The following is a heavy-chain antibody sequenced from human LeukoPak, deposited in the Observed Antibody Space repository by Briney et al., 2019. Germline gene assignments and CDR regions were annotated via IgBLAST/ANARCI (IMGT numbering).Heavy chain of an antibody. D-gene: IGHD3-22*01. CDR2: TYSGGST. J-gene: IGHJ4*02. CDR1: GFTVSSNY. V-gene: IGHV3-53*01. CDR3: AKAPRGRVKINEYYFDY. Sequence: PGGSLRLSCAASGFTVSSNYMSWVRQAPGKGLEWVSVTYSGGSTYYADSVKGRFTISRDNSKNTLYLQMNSLRAEDTAVYYCAKAPRGRVKINEYYFDYWGQGTLVTVSS.